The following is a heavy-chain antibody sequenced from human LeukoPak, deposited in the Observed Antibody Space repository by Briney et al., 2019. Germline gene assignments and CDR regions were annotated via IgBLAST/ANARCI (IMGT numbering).Heavy chain of an antibody. CDR1: GFTFSSYW. CDR3: ARDIAAAGLFFDY. CDR2: IKYDGSEV. J-gene: IGHJ4*02. D-gene: IGHD6-13*01. Sequence: GGSLRLSCAASGFTFSSYWMSWVRQAPGKGLEWVANIKYDGSEVHYVDSVKGRFTISRDIVKNSLFLQMNSLRAEDTAVYYCARDIAAAGLFFDYWGQGALVTVSS. V-gene: IGHV3-7*01.